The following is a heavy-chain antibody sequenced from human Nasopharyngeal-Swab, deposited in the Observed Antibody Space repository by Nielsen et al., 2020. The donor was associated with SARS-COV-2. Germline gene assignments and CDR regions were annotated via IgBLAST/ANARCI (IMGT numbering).Heavy chain of an antibody. CDR2: IYYSGST. J-gene: IGHJ6*02. V-gene: IGHV4-39*07. Sequence: WIRQPPGKGLEWIGSIYYSGSTYYNPSLKSRVTISVDTSKNQFSLKQSSVTAADTAVYYCARRILYDGMDVWGQGTTVTVSS. CDR3: ARRILYDGMDV. D-gene: IGHD2-15*01.